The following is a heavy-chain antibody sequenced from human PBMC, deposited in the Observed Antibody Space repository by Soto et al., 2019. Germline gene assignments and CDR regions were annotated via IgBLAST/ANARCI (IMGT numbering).Heavy chain of an antibody. CDR3: ARDMSGANYYDSSGYIRGMDV. V-gene: IGHV3-13*01. J-gene: IGHJ6*02. CDR2: IGTAGDT. CDR1: GFTFSSYD. Sequence: GGSLRLSCAASGFTFSSYDMHWVHQATGKGLEWVSAIGTAGDTYYPGSVKGRFTISRENAKNSLYLQMNSLRAEDTAVYYCARDMSGANYYDSSGYIRGMDVWGQGTTVTVSS. D-gene: IGHD3-22*01.